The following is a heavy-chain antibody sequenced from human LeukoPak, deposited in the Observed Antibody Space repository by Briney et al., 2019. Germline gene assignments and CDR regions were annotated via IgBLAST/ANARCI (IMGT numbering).Heavy chain of an antibody. Sequence: PGGSLRLSCATSGFTFSISWMTWVRQAPGKGLEWVAFMNKDGSEKNCVDSVQGRFTISRDDAKNSLFLQMNSLRAEDTAAYYCARGGVSGGFDYWGQGTLVTVSS. CDR1: GFTFSISW. V-gene: IGHV3-7*03. CDR3: ARGGVSGGFDY. D-gene: IGHD1-26*01. J-gene: IGHJ4*02. CDR2: MNKDGSEK.